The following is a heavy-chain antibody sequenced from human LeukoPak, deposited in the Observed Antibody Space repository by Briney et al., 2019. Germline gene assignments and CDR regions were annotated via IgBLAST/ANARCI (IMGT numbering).Heavy chain of an antibody. CDR3: AKSSYYDASGYYREYYFDS. V-gene: IGHV3-23*01. CDR2: ISGSGGST. D-gene: IGHD3-22*01. J-gene: IGHJ4*02. Sequence: GSLRLSCAASGFTFSNYAMSWVRQAPGKGLEWVSSISGSGGSTHYVDSVKGRFTISRDKTKNTLYLQMNSLRAEDTAVYYCAKSSYYDASGYYREYYFDSWGQGTLVTVSS. CDR1: GFTFSNYA.